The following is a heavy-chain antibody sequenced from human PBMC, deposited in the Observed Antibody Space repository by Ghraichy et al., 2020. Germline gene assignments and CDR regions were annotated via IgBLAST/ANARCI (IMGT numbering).Heavy chain of an antibody. V-gene: IGHV4-38-2*02. CDR1: GYSISSGYY. CDR3: ARDGTMVQGVVGWFDP. CDR2: IYHSGST. J-gene: IGHJ5*02. D-gene: IGHD3-10*01. Sequence: TLSLTCAVSGYSISSGYYWGWIRQPPGKGLEWIGSIYHSGSTYYNPSLKSRVTISVDTSKNQFSLKLSSVTAADTAVYYCARDGTMVQGVVGWFDPWGQGTLVTVSS.